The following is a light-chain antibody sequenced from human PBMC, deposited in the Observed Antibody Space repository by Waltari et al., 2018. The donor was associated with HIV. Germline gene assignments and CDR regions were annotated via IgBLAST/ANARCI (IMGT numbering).Light chain of an antibody. V-gene: IGLV3-1*01. CDR3: QAWDSRVDVV. J-gene: IGLJ2*01. Sequence: SYELTQPPSVSVSPGQTASITCSGDKLGDKYACWYQQKPGQSPVLVIYQDSKRPSGIPERFSGSNAGNTATLTISGTQAMDEADYYCQAWDSRVDVVFGGGTKLTVL. CDR2: QDS. CDR1: KLGDKY.